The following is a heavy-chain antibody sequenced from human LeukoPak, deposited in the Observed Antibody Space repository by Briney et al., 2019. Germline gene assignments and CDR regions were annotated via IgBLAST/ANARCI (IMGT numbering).Heavy chain of an antibody. CDR3: ASTHLTSGHIDKYYFGS. CDR2: MYSSGGT. J-gene: IGHJ4*02. Sequence: SEGLSLTCTVSSDSMTNYYWSWIRQSPGKGLEWIGYMYSSGGTNYNPSLRSRATISVDTSKNQFSLKLNSVTAADTAVYYCASTHLTSGHIDKYYFGSWGQATTVTFSS. D-gene: IGHD3-10*01. CDR1: SDSMTNYY. V-gene: IGHV4-59*01.